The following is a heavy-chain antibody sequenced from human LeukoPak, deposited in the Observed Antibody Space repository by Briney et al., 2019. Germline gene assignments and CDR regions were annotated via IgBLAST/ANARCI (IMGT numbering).Heavy chain of an antibody. CDR1: GGSISSSSYY. CDR2: IYYSGST. Sequence: SETLSLTCTVSGGSISSSSYYSGWIRQPPGKGLEWIGSIYYSGSTYYNPALKSRVTISVDTSKNQFSLKLSSVTAADTAVYYCARHIWGSYRYCAFDIWGQGTMVTVSS. J-gene: IGHJ3*02. D-gene: IGHD3-16*02. V-gene: IGHV4-39*01. CDR3: ARHIWGSYRYCAFDI.